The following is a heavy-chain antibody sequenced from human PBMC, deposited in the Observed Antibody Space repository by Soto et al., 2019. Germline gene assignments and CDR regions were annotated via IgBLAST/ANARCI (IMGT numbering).Heavy chain of an antibody. CDR3: ARDAHCSSTSCTKDWFDP. J-gene: IGHJ5*02. CDR1: GFTFSSYG. D-gene: IGHD2-2*01. CDR2: ICYDGSNK. Sequence: QVQLVESGGGVVQPGRSLRLSCAASGFTFSSYGMHWVRQAPGKGLEWVAVICYDGSNKYYADSVKGRFTISRDNSKNPLYLQMNSLRAEDTAVYYCARDAHCSSTSCTKDWFDPWGQGTLVTVSS. V-gene: IGHV3-33*01.